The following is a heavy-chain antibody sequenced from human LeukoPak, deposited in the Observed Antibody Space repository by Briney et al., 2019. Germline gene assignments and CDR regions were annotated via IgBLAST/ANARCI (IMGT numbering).Heavy chain of an antibody. D-gene: IGHD3-3*01. CDR3: ARVVYDFWSAYDY. Sequence: SGGSLRLSCAVSGFIFSSYAMNWVRQAPGKGLEWVSAISGSGGSTYYADSVKGRFTISRDNSKNTLYLQMNSLRAEDTALYYCARVVYDFWSAYDYWGQGTLVTVSS. CDR1: GFIFSSYA. V-gene: IGHV3-23*01. CDR2: ISGSGGST. J-gene: IGHJ4*02.